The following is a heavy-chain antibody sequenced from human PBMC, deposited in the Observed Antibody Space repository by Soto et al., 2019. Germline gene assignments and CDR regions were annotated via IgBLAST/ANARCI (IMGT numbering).Heavy chain of an antibody. CDR1: GGSVGSGSYF. J-gene: IGHJ4*02. CDR3: ANNPLWFGDFYFDY. CDR2: IYYSGST. V-gene: IGHV4-61*01. D-gene: IGHD3-10*01. Sequence: QVQLQESGPGLVKPSETLSLTCTVSGGSVGSGSYFWSWIRQPPGKGLEWIEYIYYSGSTSYNPSLKSRVTISVDTSKNQFSLRLNSVAAADTAVYYCANNPLWFGDFYFDYWAQGALLTVS.